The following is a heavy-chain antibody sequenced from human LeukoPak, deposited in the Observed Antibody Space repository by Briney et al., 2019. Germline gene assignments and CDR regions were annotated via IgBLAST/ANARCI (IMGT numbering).Heavy chain of an antibody. CDR3: ARDRNNAGDYGH. J-gene: IGHJ4*02. Sequence: GGSLRLSCAASGFTFSSYSMNWVRQAPGKGLEWVSSISSSSSYIYYADSVKGRFTISRDNAKNSPYLQMNSLRAEDTAVYYCARDRNNAGDYGHWGQGTLVTVSS. V-gene: IGHV3-21*01. CDR2: ISSSSSYI. CDR1: GFTFSSYS. D-gene: IGHD4-17*01.